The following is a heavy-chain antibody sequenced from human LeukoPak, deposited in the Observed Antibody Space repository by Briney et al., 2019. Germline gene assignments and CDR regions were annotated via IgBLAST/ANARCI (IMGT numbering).Heavy chain of an antibody. D-gene: IGHD2-2*01. CDR3: ASGRSSTSGQFDY. Sequence: SETLSLXCTVSGGSISSSSYYWGWIRQPPGKGLEWIGSIYYSGSTYYNPSLKSRVTISVDTSKNQVSLKLSSVTAADTAVYYCASGRSSTSGQFDYWGPGTLVTVSS. J-gene: IGHJ4*02. CDR2: IYYSGST. CDR1: GGSISSSSYY. V-gene: IGHV4-39*01.